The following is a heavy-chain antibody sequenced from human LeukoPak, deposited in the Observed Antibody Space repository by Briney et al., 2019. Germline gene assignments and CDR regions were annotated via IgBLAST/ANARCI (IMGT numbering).Heavy chain of an antibody. Sequence: SETLSLTCTVSGGSISSGSYYWSWIRQPAGKGLEWIGRIYTSGSTNYNPSLKSRVTISVDTSKNQFSLKLSSVTAAYTAMYYCARAHDYGDYALGGIDYGGQGTLVTVSS. J-gene: IGHJ4*02. CDR2: IYTSGST. V-gene: IGHV4-61*02. CDR3: ARAHDYGDYALGGIDY. D-gene: IGHD4-17*01. CDR1: GGSISSGSYY.